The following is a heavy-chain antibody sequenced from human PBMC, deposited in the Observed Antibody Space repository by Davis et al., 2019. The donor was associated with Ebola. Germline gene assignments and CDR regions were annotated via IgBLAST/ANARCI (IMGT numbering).Heavy chain of an antibody. CDR3: AKGVGDYGWFDP. CDR1: GGSISNYY. J-gene: IGHJ5*02. CDR2: VYYSGTT. V-gene: IGHV4-59*01. D-gene: IGHD4-17*01. Sequence: SETLSLTCTISGGSISNYYWSWIRQPPGKGLEWIGYVYYSGTTSYNPSLKSRVTISIGTSKDQFSLRLTSVTEADTAVYYCAKGVGDYGWFDPWGQETLVTVSA.